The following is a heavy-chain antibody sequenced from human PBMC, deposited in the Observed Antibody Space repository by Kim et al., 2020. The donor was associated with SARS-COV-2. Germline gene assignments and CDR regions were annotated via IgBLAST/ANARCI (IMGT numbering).Heavy chain of an antibody. J-gene: IGHJ4*02. CDR2: INHSGST. D-gene: IGHD3-16*01. CDR1: GGSFSGYY. CDR3: ARGLGRWLPLGY. Sequence: SETLSLTCAVYGGSFSGYYWSWIRQPPGKGLEWIGEINHSGSTNYNPSLKSRVTISVDTSKNQFSLKLSSVTAADTAVYYCARGLGRWLPLGYWGQGTLVTVSS. V-gene: IGHV4-34*01.